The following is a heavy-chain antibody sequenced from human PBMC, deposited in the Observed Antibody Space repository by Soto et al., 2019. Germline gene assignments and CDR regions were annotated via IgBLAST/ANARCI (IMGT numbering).Heavy chain of an antibody. V-gene: IGHV4-59*01. CDR1: GGSISSYY. D-gene: IGHD3-3*01. Sequence: SETLSLTCTVSGGSISSYYWSWIRQPPGKGLEWIGYIYYSGSTNYNPSLKSRVAISVDTSKNQFSLKLSSVTAADTAVYYCASRITIFGVGAFDIWGQGTMVTVSS. J-gene: IGHJ3*02. CDR3: ASRITIFGVGAFDI. CDR2: IYYSGST.